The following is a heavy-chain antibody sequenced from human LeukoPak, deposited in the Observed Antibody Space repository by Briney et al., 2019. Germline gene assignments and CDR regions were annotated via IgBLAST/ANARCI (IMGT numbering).Heavy chain of an antibody. CDR2: INPNSGGT. J-gene: IGHJ4*02. Sequence: ASVKVSCKASGYTFTGYYMHWVRQAPGQGLEWMGWINPNSGGTNYAQKLQGRVTMTTDTSTSTAYMELRSLRSDDTAVYYCARGFDYGGVLDYWGQGTLVTVSS. D-gene: IGHD4-23*01. CDR1: GYTFTGYY. CDR3: ARGFDYGGVLDY. V-gene: IGHV1-2*02.